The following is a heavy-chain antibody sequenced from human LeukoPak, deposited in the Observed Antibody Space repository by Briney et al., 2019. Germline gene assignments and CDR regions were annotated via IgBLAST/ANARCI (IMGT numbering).Heavy chain of an antibody. CDR1: GGSISSYY. V-gene: IGHV4-59*01. CDR3: ARNHYDSSAYPGDTFDI. J-gene: IGHJ3*02. D-gene: IGHD3-22*01. Sequence: SETLSLTCTVSGGSISSYYWSWIRQPPGKGLEWIGYIYYSGSTNYNPSLKSRITISVDTSKNQFSLKLHSVTAADTAVYYCARNHYDSSAYPGDTFDIWGQGTMVTVSS. CDR2: IYYSGST.